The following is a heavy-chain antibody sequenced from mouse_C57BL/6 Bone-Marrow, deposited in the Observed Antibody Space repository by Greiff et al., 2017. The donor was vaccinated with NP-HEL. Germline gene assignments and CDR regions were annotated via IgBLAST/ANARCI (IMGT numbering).Heavy chain of an antibody. Sequence: EVKLVESGGGLVKPGGSLKLSCAASGFTFSSYAMSWVRQTPEKRLEWVATISDGGSYTYYPDNVKGRFTISRDNAKNNLYLQMSHLKSEDTAMYYCAREASITTVPFDYWGQGTTLTVSS. D-gene: IGHD1-1*01. CDR2: ISDGGSYT. J-gene: IGHJ2*01. CDR1: GFTFSSYA. V-gene: IGHV5-4*01. CDR3: AREASITTVPFDY.